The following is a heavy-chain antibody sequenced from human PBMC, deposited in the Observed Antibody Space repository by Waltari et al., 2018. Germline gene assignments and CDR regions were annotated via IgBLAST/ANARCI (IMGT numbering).Heavy chain of an antibody. D-gene: IGHD6-19*01. Sequence: QVQLVQSGAEVKKPGASVKVSCKVSGYILTELSMHWVRPAPGKGPEWMGGFDPEDGETIYAQKYQGRVTMTEDTSTDTAYMELSSLRSEDTAVYYCATAASVAGTNYFDYWGQGTLVTVSS. CDR3: ATAASVAGTNYFDY. V-gene: IGHV1-24*01. CDR1: GYILTELS. CDR2: FDPEDGET. J-gene: IGHJ4*02.